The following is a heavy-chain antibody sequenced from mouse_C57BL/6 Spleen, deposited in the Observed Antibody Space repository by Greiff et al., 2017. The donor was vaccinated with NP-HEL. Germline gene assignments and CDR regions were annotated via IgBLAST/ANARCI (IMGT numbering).Heavy chain of an antibody. V-gene: IGHV1-66*01. D-gene: IGHD2-4*01. CDR3: ASHYDYFDV. CDR2: IYPGSGNA. CDR1: GYSFTSYY. J-gene: IGHJ1*03. Sequence: VQLQQSGPELVKPGASVKISCKASGYSFTSYYIHWVKQRPGQGLEWIGWIYPGSGNAKYNEKFKGKATLTADTSSSTAYMQLSSLTSEDSAVYYCASHYDYFDVWGTGTTVTVSS.